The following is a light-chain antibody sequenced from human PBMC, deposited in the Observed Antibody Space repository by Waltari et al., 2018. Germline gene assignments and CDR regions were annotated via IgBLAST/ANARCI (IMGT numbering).Light chain of an antibody. V-gene: IGLV2-14*01. J-gene: IGLJ2*01. CDR1: SRDVGGYNY. CDR3: SSYTSSSTPV. CDR2: EVS. Sequence: QSALTQPASVSGSPGQSITISCTGTSRDVGGYNYVSGYQPHPGKAPKLMIYEVSNRPSGVSNRFSGSKSGNTASLTISGLQAEDEADYYCSSYTSSSTPVFGGGTKLTVL.